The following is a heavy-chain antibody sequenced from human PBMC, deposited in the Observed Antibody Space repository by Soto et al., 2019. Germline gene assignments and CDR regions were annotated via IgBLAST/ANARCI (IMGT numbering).Heavy chain of an antibody. Sequence: SETLSLTCTVYGGSTSSDNYWSWIRQPPGKGLEWIGHIYYSGNTDYNPSLKSRLAISIDTSKNQFSLKLSSVTAADTAVYFCAREGGESSDGLYYFDSWGQGSLVTVSS. CDR1: GGSTSSDNY. CDR2: IYYSGNT. J-gene: IGHJ4*02. CDR3: AREGGESSDGLYYFDS. V-gene: IGHV4-30-4*01. D-gene: IGHD3-16*01.